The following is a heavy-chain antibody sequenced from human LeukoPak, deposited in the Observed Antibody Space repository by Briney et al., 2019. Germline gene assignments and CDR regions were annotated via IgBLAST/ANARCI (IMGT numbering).Heavy chain of an antibody. CDR1: GGTFGSYA. CDR3: ARGTDGGNSMSAFDI. V-gene: IGHV1-69*04. J-gene: IGHJ3*02. CDR2: IIPILGIA. D-gene: IGHD4-23*01. Sequence: GASVKVSCKASGGTFGSYAISWVRQAPGQGLEWMGRIIPILGIANYAQKFQGRVTITADKSTSTAYMELSSLRSEDTAVYYCARGTDGGNSMSAFDIWGQGTMVTVSS.